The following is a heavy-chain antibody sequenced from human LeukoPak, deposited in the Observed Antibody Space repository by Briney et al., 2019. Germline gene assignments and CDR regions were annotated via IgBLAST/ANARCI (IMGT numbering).Heavy chain of an antibody. CDR2: INPSGGST. V-gene: IGHV1-46*01. D-gene: IGHD6-19*01. Sequence: GASVKVPCKASGYTFTSYYMNWVRQAPGQGLEWMGIINPSGGSTSYAQKFQGRVTMTRDTSTSTVYMELSSLRSEDTAVYYCARDYSGWYYFDYWGQGTLVTVSS. CDR3: ARDYSGWYYFDY. CDR1: GYTFTSYY. J-gene: IGHJ4*02.